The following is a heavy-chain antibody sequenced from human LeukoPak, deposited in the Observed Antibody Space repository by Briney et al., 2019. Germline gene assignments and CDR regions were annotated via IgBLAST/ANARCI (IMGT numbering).Heavy chain of an antibody. D-gene: IGHD2-2*02. CDR1: GFTFEDYA. J-gene: IGHJ6*03. CDR2: ISWNSGSI. CDR3: ARDLDCSSTSCYKDYYYYMDV. V-gene: IGHV3-9*01. Sequence: PGGSLRLSCAASGFTFEDYAMHWVRQAPGKGLDWVAAISWNSGSIGYADSVKGRFTISRDNAKNSLYLQMNSLRAEDTAVYYCARDLDCSSTSCYKDYYYYMDVWGKGTTVTVSS.